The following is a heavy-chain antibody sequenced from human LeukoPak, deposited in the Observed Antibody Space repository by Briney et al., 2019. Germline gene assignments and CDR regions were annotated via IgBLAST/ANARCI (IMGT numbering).Heavy chain of an antibody. CDR1: GGSISSGGYY. Sequence: SETLSLTCTVSGGSISSGGYYWSWIRQPPGKGLEWIGRIYTSGSTNYNPSLKSRVTMSVDTSKNQFSLKLSSVTAADTAVYYCARGFMASAWDYDSSGYGYWGQGTLVTVSS. V-gene: IGHV4-61*02. D-gene: IGHD3-22*01. CDR3: ARGFMASAWDYDSSGYGY. J-gene: IGHJ4*02. CDR2: IYTSGST.